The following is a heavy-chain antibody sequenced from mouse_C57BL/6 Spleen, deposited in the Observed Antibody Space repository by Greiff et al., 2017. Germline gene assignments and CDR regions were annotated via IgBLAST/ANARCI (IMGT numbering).Heavy chain of an antibody. CDR2: IDPSDSYT. V-gene: IGHV1-50*01. CDR3: ARSNRYYFDY. J-gene: IGHJ2*01. CDR1: GYTFTSYW. D-gene: IGHD2-5*01. Sequence: QVQLQQPGAELVKPGASVKLSCKASGYTFTSYWMQWVKQRPGQGLEWIGEIDPSDSYTNYNQKFKGKATLTVDTSSSTAYMPRSSLKSEDSAVYYCARSNRYYFDYWGQGTTLTVSS.